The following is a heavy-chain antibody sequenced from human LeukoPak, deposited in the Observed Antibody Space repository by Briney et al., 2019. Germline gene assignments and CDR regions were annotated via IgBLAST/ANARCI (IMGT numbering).Heavy chain of an antibody. J-gene: IGHJ6*03. Sequence: ASVTVSCKASGYTFTSYYMHWVRQAPGQGLEWMGIINPSGGSTSYAQKFQGRVTMTRDTSTSTVYMELSSLRSEDTAVYYCARSAEHCNNGVCFTDYYMDVWGKGTTVTVSS. CDR3: ARSAEHCNNGVCFTDYYMDV. V-gene: IGHV1-46*01. CDR1: GYTFTSYY. D-gene: IGHD2-8*01. CDR2: INPSGGST.